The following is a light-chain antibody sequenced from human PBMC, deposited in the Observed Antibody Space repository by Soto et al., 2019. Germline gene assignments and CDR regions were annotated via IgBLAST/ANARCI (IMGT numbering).Light chain of an antibody. CDR3: QQYGSSPRT. CDR2: GAS. Sequence: EMVLTQSPGTLSLSPGERATLSCRASQSVSSSYLAWYQQKPGQAPRLLIYGASSRATGIPDRFSGSGSGTDLTLTISRLEPEDCAVYYCQQYGSSPRTFGQGTKVEI. J-gene: IGKJ1*01. V-gene: IGKV3-20*01. CDR1: QSVSSSY.